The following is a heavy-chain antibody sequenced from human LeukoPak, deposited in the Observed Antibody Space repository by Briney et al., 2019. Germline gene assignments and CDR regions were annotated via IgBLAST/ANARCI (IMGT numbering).Heavy chain of an antibody. D-gene: IGHD2-2*01. V-gene: IGHV3-7*01. Sequence: GGSLRLSCAASGFGFSNSWMSWVRQAPGKGLEWVANIKQDGSMKGYVDSVKGRFTISRDNAKNSLYLQMNSLRAEDTAVYYCARDPGYCSSTSCYFSYYYYYYMDVWGKGTTVTVSS. J-gene: IGHJ6*03. CDR3: ARDPGYCSSTSCYFSYYYYYYMDV. CDR1: GFGFSNSW. CDR2: IKQDGSMK.